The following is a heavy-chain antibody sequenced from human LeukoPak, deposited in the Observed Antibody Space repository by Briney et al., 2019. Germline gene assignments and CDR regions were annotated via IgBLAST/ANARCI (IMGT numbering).Heavy chain of an antibody. Sequence: SVKVSCKASGGTFSNYAISWVRQAPGQGLEWMGGIIPIFGTANYAQKFQGSFTITADKSTSTAYLELSSLRSEDTAVYFCARAVNGLTMVRGVRDYYYYMDVWGKGTTVTVSS. V-gene: IGHV1-69*06. CDR2: IIPIFGTA. J-gene: IGHJ6*03. CDR3: ARAVNGLTMVRGVRDYYYYMDV. D-gene: IGHD3-10*01. CDR1: GGTFSNYA.